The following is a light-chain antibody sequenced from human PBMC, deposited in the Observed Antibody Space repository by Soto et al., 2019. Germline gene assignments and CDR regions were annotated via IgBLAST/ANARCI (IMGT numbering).Light chain of an antibody. CDR1: TSDVGGYNY. V-gene: IGLV2-14*01. CDR3: SSYTSSSTPYV. J-gene: IGLJ1*01. CDR2: DVS. Sequence: QSVLTQPASVSGSPGQSITISCTGTTSDVGGYNYVSWFQQHPGKAPKLIIYDVSDRPSGVSNRFSGSKSGNTVSLTISGLQAEDEADYFCSSYTSSSTPYVFGTGTKVTVL.